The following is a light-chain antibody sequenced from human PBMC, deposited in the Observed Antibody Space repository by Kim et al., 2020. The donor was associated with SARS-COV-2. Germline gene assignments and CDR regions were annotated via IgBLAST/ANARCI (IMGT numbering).Light chain of an antibody. CDR3: HQYYSTPWT. V-gene: IGKV4-1*01. CDR2: WAS. Sequence: DIVMTQSPDSLAVSLGERATINCKSSQTILHSSNNRECLAWYQQKPGQPPKLLIYWASTRESGVPDRFSGSGSGTDFTLTISSLQAEDVAVYSCHQYYSTPWTFGQGTKVDIK. J-gene: IGKJ1*01. CDR1: QTILHSSNNREC.